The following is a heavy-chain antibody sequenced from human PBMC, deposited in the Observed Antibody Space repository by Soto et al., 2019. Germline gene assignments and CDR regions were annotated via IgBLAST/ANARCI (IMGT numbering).Heavy chain of an antibody. V-gene: IGHV3-30-3*01. CDR3: ARADGMDV. CDR1: GFTFSSYA. Sequence: SLRLSCAASGFTFSSYAMHWVRQAPGKGLEWVAVISYDGSNKYYADSVKGRFTISRDNSKNTLYLQMNSLRAEDTAVYYCARADGMDVWGQGTTVTSP. CDR2: ISYDGSNK. J-gene: IGHJ6*02.